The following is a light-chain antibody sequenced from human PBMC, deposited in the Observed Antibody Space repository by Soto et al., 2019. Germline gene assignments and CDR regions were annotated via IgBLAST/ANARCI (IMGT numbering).Light chain of an antibody. CDR2: GGS. Sequence: EIVLTQSPGTLSLSPGERATLSCRASQSVSRSYLAWWQQKPGQAPRLLIYGGSSRATGIPVRFSGSGSETDFTLTITRLEPEDFAVYYCQQYSSSRTFGQGTKVDIK. CDR1: QSVSRSY. V-gene: IGKV3-20*01. J-gene: IGKJ1*01. CDR3: QQYSSSRT.